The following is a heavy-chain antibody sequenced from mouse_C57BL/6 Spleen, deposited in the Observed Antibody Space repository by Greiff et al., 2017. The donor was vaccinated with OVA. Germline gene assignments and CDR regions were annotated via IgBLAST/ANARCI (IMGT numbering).Heavy chain of an antibody. CDR3: ARSRDDGYAMDY. CDR2: IYPGSGNT. J-gene: IGHJ4*01. CDR1: GYTFTDYY. D-gene: IGHD2-14*01. V-gene: IGHV1-76*01. Sequence: LQESGAELVRPGASVKLSCKASGYTFTDYYINWVKQRPGQGLEWIARIYPGSGNTYYNEKFKGKATLTAEKSSSTAYMQLSSLTSEDSAVYFCARSRDDGYAMDYWGQGTSVTVSS.